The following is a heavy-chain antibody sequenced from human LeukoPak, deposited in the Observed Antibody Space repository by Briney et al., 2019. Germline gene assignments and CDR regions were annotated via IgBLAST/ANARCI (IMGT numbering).Heavy chain of an antibody. CDR3: AAEYFYDTSGPVYAEYFQH. CDR2: ISTTGGST. D-gene: IGHD3-22*01. V-gene: IGHV3-23*01. J-gene: IGHJ1*01. Sequence: GGPLSLSWEASGFTFRNYAMTWVRQPPGKGLEWASSISTTGGSTHYAASVKGRFTISRDNSKNTLYLQTNSLRAEDTAIYYCAAEYFYDTSGPVYAEYFQHWGQGTLVTVSS. CDR1: GFTFRNYA.